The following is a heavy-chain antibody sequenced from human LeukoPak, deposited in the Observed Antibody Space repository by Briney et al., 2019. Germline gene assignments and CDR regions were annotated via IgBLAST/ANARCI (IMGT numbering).Heavy chain of an antibody. Sequence: PSETLSLTCAVYGGSFSGYYWSWIRQPPGKGLEWIGEINHSGSTNYIPSLESRVTLSVDTSKNQFSLKLSSVTAADTAVYYCARDADYYDSSGNIDYWGQGTLVTVSS. J-gene: IGHJ4*02. CDR1: GGSFSGYY. CDR3: ARDADYYDSSGNIDY. D-gene: IGHD3-22*01. CDR2: INHSGST. V-gene: IGHV4-34*01.